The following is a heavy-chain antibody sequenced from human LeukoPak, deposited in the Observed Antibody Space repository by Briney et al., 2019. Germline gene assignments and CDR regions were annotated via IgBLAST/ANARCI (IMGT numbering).Heavy chain of an antibody. CDR2: INAGNGNT. J-gene: IGHJ4*02. V-gene: IGHV1-3*01. CDR3: ARALQDLWDDY. D-gene: IGHD1-26*01. Sequence: ASVKVSCKASGYTFTSYAMHWVRQAPGQRLEWMGWINAGNGNTKYSQKFQGRVTITRDTSASTAYIELSSLRSEDTAVYYCARALQDLWDDYWGQGTLVTVSS. CDR1: GYTFTSYA.